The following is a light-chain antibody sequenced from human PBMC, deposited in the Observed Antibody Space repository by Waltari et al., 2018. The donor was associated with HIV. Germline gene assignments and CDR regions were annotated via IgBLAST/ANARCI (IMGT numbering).Light chain of an antibody. V-gene: IGLV2-14*01. Sequence: QSALTQPASVSGSPGQSITFSCTGTSSDGGGDNYVSCYQQHPGKAPKLMIYEVSNRPSGVSNRFSGSKSGNTASLTISGLQAEDEADYYCSSYTSSSTPVFGGGTKLTVL. J-gene: IGLJ2*01. CDR3: SSYTSSSTPV. CDR1: SSDGGGDNY. CDR2: EVS.